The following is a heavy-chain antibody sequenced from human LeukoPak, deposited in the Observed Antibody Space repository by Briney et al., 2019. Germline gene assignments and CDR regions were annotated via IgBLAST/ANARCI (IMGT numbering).Heavy chain of an antibody. D-gene: IGHD3-16*01. V-gene: IGHV3-7*01. CDR1: GFTFSSYW. CDR3: ARIYDYGWGLDAFDI. Sequence: PGGSLRLSCAASGFTFSSYWVSWVPQAPGKGRGWVANIKQDGSEKYYVYSVKGRFTISRDNAKNSLYLQMNSLRADDTAVYYCARIYDYGWGLDAFDIWGQGTMVTVSS. CDR2: IKQDGSEK. J-gene: IGHJ3*02.